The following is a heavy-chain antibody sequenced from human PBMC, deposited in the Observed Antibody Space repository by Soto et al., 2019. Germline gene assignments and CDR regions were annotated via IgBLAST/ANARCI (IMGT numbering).Heavy chain of an antibody. V-gene: IGHV4-31*03. J-gene: IGHJ4*02. CDR3: ARDGDSSGYYFDD. CDR2: IYYSGST. D-gene: IGHD3-22*01. Sequence: QVQLQESGPGLVKPSQTLSLTCTVSGDSINSGGYYWGWIRQHPGKGLEWIGYIYYSGSTYYNPSLKSRVTISLDTSQNQFSLKLSSVTAADTALYYCARDGDSSGYYFDDWGQGTLVTVSS. CDR1: GDSINSGGYY.